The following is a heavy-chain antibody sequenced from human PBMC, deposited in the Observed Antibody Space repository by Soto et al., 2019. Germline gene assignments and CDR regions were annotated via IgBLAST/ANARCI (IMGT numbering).Heavy chain of an antibody. D-gene: IGHD1-1*01. CDR1: GFTFDDYA. J-gene: IGHJ3*02. CDR3: AKDMGYGRLEDAFDI. V-gene: IGHV3-9*01. CDR2: ISWNSGSI. Sequence: GGSLRLSCAASGFTFDDYAMHWVRQAPGKGLEWVSGISWNSGSIGYADSVKGRFTISRDNAKNSLYLQMNSLRAEDTALYYCAKDMGYGRLEDAFDIWGQGTMVTVSS.